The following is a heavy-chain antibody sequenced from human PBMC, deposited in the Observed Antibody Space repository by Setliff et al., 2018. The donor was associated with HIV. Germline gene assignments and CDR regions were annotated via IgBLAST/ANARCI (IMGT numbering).Heavy chain of an antibody. J-gene: IGHJ5*02. CDR1: GYTFINYG. Sequence: ASVKVSCKASGYTFINYGISWVRQAPGQELEWMGWISAYNGNTDYAPRFLGRVTMTTDTSTSTAYLELRSLTSDDTAVYYCARARLQGIVTAVGPRDNCLDPWGQGTRVTVSS. CDR2: ISAYNGNT. D-gene: IGHD1-26*01. V-gene: IGHV1-18*01. CDR3: ARARLQGIVTAVGPRDNCLDP.